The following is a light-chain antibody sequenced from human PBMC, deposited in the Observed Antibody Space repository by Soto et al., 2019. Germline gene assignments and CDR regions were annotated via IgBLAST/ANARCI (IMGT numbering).Light chain of an antibody. CDR2: DVS. V-gene: IGLV2-18*02. J-gene: IGLJ2*01. Sequence: QSALTQPPCVSGSPGQSVTISCTGTSSDIGTYNRVSWYQQPPGAAPRLMIFDVSDRPSGVPNRFSGSKSGNTASLTISGLQAEDEANYYCSSCTRNYTLVFGGGTKLTVL. CDR3: SSCTRNYTLV. CDR1: SSDIGTYNR.